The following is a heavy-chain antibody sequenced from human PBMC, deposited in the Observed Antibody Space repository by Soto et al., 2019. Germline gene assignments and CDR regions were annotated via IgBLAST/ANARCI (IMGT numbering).Heavy chain of an antibody. V-gene: IGHV3-23*01. CDR3: AKDIPAFGVVILFDY. J-gene: IGHJ4*02. D-gene: IGHD3-3*01. CDR1: GFTFSSYA. Sequence: SLRLSCAASGFTFSSYAMSWFRQAPGKGLEWVSAISGSGGSTYYADSVKGRFTISRDNSKNTLYLQMNSLRAEDTAVYYCAKDIPAFGVVILFDYWGQGTLVTVSS. CDR2: ISGSGGST.